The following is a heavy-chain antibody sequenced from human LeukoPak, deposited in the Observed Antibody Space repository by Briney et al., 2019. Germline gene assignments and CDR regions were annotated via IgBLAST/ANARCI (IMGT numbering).Heavy chain of an antibody. J-gene: IGHJ6*02. CDR2: INSDGSST. CDR3: ARDPSGHGLDV. CDR1: GFTFSIYW. Sequence: GGSLRLSCAASGFTFSIYWMHWVRQAPGKGLVWVSRINSDGSSTSHADSVKGRFTISRDNAKNTLYLEMNSLRAEDTAVYYCARDPSGHGLDVWGQGTTVTVSS. V-gene: IGHV3-74*01. D-gene: IGHD3-10*01.